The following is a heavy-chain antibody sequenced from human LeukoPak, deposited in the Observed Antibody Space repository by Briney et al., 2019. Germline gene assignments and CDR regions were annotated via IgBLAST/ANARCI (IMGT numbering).Heavy chain of an antibody. Sequence: PGGSLRLSCAASGFTFSSYSMNWVRQAPGKGLEWVSAISGSGGSTYYADSVKGRFTISRANSKNTLYLQMNSLRAEDTAVYYCAKDAPSGSSGWFNYYYYYGMDVWGQGTTVTVSS. J-gene: IGHJ6*02. CDR2: ISGSGGST. D-gene: IGHD6-19*01. V-gene: IGHV3-23*01. CDR1: GFTFSSYS. CDR3: AKDAPSGSSGWFNYYYYYGMDV.